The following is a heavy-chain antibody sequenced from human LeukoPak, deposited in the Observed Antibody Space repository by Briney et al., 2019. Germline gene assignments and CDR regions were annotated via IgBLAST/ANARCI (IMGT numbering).Heavy chain of an antibody. CDR3: AKAGYSSSWYDYYYGMDV. J-gene: IGHJ6*02. Sequence: SCKASGGTFSSYAMSWVRQAPGKGLEWVSAISGSGGSTYYADSVKVRFTISRDNSKNTLYLQMNSLRAEDTAVYYCAKAGYSSSWYDYYYGMDVWGQGTTVTVSS. CDR2: ISGSGGST. V-gene: IGHV3-23*01. CDR1: GGTFSSYA. D-gene: IGHD6-13*01.